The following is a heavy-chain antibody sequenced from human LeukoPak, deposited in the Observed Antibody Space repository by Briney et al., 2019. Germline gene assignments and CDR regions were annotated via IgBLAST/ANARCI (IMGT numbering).Heavy chain of an antibody. V-gene: IGHV4-39*07. Sequence: PAETLSLTCTVSGGSISSSSYYWSWIRQPPGKGLEWIGEINHSGSTNYNPSLKSRVTISVDTSKNQFSLKLSSVTAADTAVYYCARVLLRGYSYGWYYFDYWGQGTLVTVSS. CDR3: ARVLLRGYSYGWYYFDY. D-gene: IGHD5-18*01. J-gene: IGHJ4*02. CDR2: INHSGST. CDR1: GGSISSSSYY.